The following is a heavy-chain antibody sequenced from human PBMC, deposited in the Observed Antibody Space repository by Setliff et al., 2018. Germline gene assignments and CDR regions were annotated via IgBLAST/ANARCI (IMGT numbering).Heavy chain of an antibody. D-gene: IGHD6-13*01. Sequence: PSETLSLTCLVSGVSTSNVNYYWAWIRQPPGKGLEWIGSMYYTGSTNYNPSLKSRVTISVDTSKNQFSLKLSSVTAADTAVYYCAREGYSSSWYRVNYYYYYGMDVWGQGTTVTVSS. CDR1: GVSTSNVNYY. J-gene: IGHJ6*02. CDR2: MYYTGST. V-gene: IGHV4-61*01. CDR3: AREGYSSSWYRVNYYYYYGMDV.